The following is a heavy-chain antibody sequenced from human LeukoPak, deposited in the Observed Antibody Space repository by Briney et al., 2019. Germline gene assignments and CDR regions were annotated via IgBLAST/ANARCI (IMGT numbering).Heavy chain of an antibody. Sequence: SETLSLTCTVSGGSISSSRYYWGWIRQPPGKGLEWIGSIYYSGSTYYNPSLKSRVTISVDTSKNQFSLKLSSVTAADTAVYYCARGVFRLYYYDSSGHPGAFDYWGQGTLVTVSS. CDR3: ARGVFRLYYYDSSGHPGAFDY. D-gene: IGHD3-22*01. CDR1: GGSISSSRYY. V-gene: IGHV4-39*07. J-gene: IGHJ4*02. CDR2: IYYSGST.